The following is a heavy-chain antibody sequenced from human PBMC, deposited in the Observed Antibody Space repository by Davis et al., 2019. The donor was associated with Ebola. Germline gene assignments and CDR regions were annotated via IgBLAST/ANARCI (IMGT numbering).Heavy chain of an antibody. CDR1: GGSISSYY. V-gene: IGHV4-59*08. Sequence: SETLSLTCTVSGGSISSYYWSWIRQPPGKGLEWIGYIYYSGSTNCNPSLKSRVTISVDTSKNQFSLKLSSVTAADTAVYYCARRGRARGMDVWGQGTTVTVSS. CDR2: IYYSGST. J-gene: IGHJ6*02. CDR3: ARRGRARGMDV.